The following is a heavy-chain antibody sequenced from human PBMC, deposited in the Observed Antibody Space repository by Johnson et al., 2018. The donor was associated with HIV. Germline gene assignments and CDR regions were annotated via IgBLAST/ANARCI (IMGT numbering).Heavy chain of an antibody. CDR1: GFTFSSYD. V-gene: IGHV3-13*01. D-gene: IGHD3-10*01. J-gene: IGHJ3*02. CDR2: IGTAGDT. Sequence: VQLVESGGGVVQPGGSLRLSCVASGFTFSSYDMHWVRQATGKGLEWVSGIGTAGDTYYPGSVKGRFTISRENAKNSLYLQMNSLRVGDTAVYYCARDSFFEELNAFDIWGQGTMVTVSS. CDR3: ARDSFFEELNAFDI.